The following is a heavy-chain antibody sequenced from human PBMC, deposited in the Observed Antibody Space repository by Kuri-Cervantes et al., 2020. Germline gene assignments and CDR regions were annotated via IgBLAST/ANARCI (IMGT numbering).Heavy chain of an antibody. J-gene: IGHJ6*02. CDR3: ARGGMVRGVMGLSFGYRSHYYYGMDV. V-gene: IGHV3-53*01. Sequence: GGSLRLSCAASGFTVSSNYMSWVRQAPGKGLEWVSVIYSGGSTYYADSVKGRFTISRDNSKNTLYLQMNSLRAEDTAVYYCARGGMVRGVMGLSFGYRSHYYYGMDVWGQGTTVTVSS. CDR2: IYSGGST. CDR1: GFTVSSNY. D-gene: IGHD3-10*01.